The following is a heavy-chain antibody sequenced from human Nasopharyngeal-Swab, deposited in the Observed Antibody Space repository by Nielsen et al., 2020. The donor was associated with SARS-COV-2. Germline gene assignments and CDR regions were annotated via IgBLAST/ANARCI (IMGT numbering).Heavy chain of an antibody. J-gene: IGHJ4*02. CDR2: INVGNGNT. Sequence: ASVKVSCKASGYTFTNHAMHWVRQAPGQSLEWLGCINVGNGNTEYSQRFRGRVTISTDTSASTAFMELTNLRSEDTAIYYCARGIHSSAWIVDYWGQGTLVTVSS. CDR1: GYTFTNHA. V-gene: IGHV1-3*01. CDR3: ARGIHSSAWIVDY. D-gene: IGHD6-25*01.